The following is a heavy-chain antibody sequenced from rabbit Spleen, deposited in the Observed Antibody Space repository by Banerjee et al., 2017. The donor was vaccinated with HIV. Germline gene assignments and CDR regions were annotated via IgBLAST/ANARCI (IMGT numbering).Heavy chain of an antibody. Sequence: QSLEESGGDLVKPEGSLTLTCTASGFDFSSNAMCWVRQAPGKGLEWIACIYAGSSGSTYYASWAKGRFTVSKISSTTVTLQLNSLTAADTATYFCARTNDAGYGYFDLWGPGTLVTVS. J-gene: IGHJ4*01. CDR2: IYAGSSGST. CDR3: ARTNDAGYGYFDL. CDR1: GFDFSSNA. V-gene: IGHV1S40*01. D-gene: IGHD4-2*01.